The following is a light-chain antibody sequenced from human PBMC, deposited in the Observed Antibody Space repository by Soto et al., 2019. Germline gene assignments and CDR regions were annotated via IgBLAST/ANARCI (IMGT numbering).Light chain of an antibody. J-gene: IGLJ2*01. CDR2: EVT. CDR1: SSDVGGYNY. CDR3: SSYTSSSTLVV. V-gene: IGLV2-14*01. Sequence: QSALTQPASVSGSPGQSITISCTGTSSDVGGYNYVSWYQQHPGKAPKIMIYEVTNRPSGVSNRFSGSKSGNTASLTISGLQAEDEADYYGSSYTSSSTLVVFGGGTQVTVL.